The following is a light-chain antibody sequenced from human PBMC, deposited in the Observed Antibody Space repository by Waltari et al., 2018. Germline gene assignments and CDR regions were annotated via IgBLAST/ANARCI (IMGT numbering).Light chain of an antibody. CDR3: MQTLETSPMYT. CDR2: LGS. CDR1: QSLPHSNGVKY. V-gene: IGKV2-28*01. J-gene: IGKJ2*01. Sequence: DIVLTQSPLSLSVTPGEPAPISCSASQSLPHSNGVKYVNHLDWYLQKPGQSPQLLIYLGSSRAPGVPDRFSGSGSGTDFSLRISRVEADDVGVYYCMQTLETSPMYTFGQGTKVEIK.